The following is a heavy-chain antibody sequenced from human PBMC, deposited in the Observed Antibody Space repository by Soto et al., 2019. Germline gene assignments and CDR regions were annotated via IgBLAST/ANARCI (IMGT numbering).Heavy chain of an antibody. V-gene: IGHV3-11*06. J-gene: IGHJ6*02. D-gene: IGHD3-3*01. CDR1: GFTFSDYY. CDR2: ISSSSSYI. Sequence: QVQLVESGGGLVKPGGSLRLSCAASGFTFSDYYMSWIRQAPGKGLEWVSYISSSSSYIYYADSVKGRFTISRDNAKNSLFLQMNSLRAEDTAVYYCARDVSPFYYDFWSGYTYYYYGMDVWGQGTTVTVSS. CDR3: ARDVSPFYYDFWSGYTYYYYGMDV.